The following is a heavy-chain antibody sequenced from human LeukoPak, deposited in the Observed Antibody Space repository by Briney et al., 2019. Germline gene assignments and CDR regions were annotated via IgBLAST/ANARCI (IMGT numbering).Heavy chain of an antibody. J-gene: IGHJ5*02. CDR2: IYYSGSS. D-gene: IGHD2-21*02. CDR1: LGSVSSANYY. Sequence: SETLSLTCTVPLGSVSSANYYWTWIRQPPGKGLEWIGYIYYSGSSDYNPSLKSRLTIPLDTSKNQFSLKLNSVTAAETAVYYCATEFCGGDCWFAPWGQGTLVTVSS. V-gene: IGHV4-61*01. CDR3: ATEFCGGDCWFAP.